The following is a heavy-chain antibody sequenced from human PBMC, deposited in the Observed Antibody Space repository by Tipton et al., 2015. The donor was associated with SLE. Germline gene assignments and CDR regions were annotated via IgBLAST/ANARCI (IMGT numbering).Heavy chain of an antibody. CDR3: ARVGRTRGLGWFDP. V-gene: IGHV4-30-2*01. CDR2: IFHSGNA. Sequence: TLSLTCAVSGGSINSGDYSWSWIRQPPGKGLEWIGYIFHSGNAYYNPSLKSRVTISVDTSNNQFSMRLGSVTTADTAVYYCARVGRTRGLGWFDPWGQGTLVTVSS. CDR1: GGSINSGDYS. D-gene: IGHD3-10*01. J-gene: IGHJ5*02.